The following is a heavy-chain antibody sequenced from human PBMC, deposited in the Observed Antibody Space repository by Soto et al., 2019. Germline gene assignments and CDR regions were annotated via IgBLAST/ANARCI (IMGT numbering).Heavy chain of an antibody. CDR3: AKGSFVVVVAAPDY. J-gene: IGHJ4*02. CDR1: GFTFSSYA. Sequence: EVQLLESGGGLVQPGGSLRLSCAASGFTFSSYAMSWVRQAPGKGLEWVSAISGSGGSTYYADSVKGRFTISRDNSKNTLYLQMTSLRAEDTAVYYCAKGSFVVVVAAPDYWGQGTLVTVSS. D-gene: IGHD2-15*01. CDR2: ISGSGGST. V-gene: IGHV3-23*01.